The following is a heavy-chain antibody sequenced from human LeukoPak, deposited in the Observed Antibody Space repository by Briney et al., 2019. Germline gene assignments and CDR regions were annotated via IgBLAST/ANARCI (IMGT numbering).Heavy chain of an antibody. CDR3: ARDRCSGSNCLFYYFDL. J-gene: IGHJ4*02. CDR2: MSSASSDI. D-gene: IGHD2-15*01. Sequence: PGGSLRLSCAGSGFSFSDYHMTWIRQAPGKGLEWVSHMSSASSDINYGDSVKGRFTIFRDDAKNSLYLQMNSLRVEDTAVYYCARDRCSGSNCLFYYFDLWGQGTLVTVSS. V-gene: IGHV3-11*05. CDR1: GFSFSDYH.